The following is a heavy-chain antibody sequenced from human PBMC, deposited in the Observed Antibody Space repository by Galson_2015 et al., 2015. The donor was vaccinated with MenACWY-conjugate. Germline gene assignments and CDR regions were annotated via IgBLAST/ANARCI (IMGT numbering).Heavy chain of an antibody. J-gene: IGHJ6*02. Sequence: SLRLSCAAAGFTFSNYAMSWVRQAPGKGLAWVSVITGGGGNTYDADSVKGRFAISRDNSKNTLYLQMNRLRAEDTAVYYCAKGRPQDGMDVWGQGTTVTVSS. D-gene: IGHD6-6*01. CDR2: ITGGGGNT. CDR3: AKGRPQDGMDV. V-gene: IGHV3-23*01. CDR1: GFTFSNYA.